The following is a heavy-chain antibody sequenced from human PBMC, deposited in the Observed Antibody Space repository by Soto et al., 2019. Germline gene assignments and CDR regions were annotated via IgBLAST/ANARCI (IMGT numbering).Heavy chain of an antibody. V-gene: IGHV4-61*01. D-gene: IGHD2-8*01. J-gene: IGHJ4*02. CDR2: IYYSGST. CDR1: GGSVSSGSYY. Sequence: SETLSLTCTVSGGSVSSGSYYWSWIRQPPGKGLEWIGYIYYSGSTDYNPSLKSRVTITVDTSKNQFSLKLSSVTAADTAVYYCARETNGPRGIGDLFDYWGQGTLVTVSS. CDR3: ARETNGPRGIGDLFDY.